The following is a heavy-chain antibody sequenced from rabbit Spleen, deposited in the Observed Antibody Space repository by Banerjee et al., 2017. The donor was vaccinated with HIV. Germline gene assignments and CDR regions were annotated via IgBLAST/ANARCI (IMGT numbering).Heavy chain of an antibody. Sequence: QSLEESGGDLVKPGASLTLTCTASGFSFSSSYYMCWVRQAPGKGLEWIACIDGGSSGSTYYASWAKGRFTISKTSSTTVTLQLNSLTAADTATYFCVRDRANVGGDYGPYYFDLWGQGTLVTVS. V-gene: IGHV1S40*01. J-gene: IGHJ4*01. CDR2: IDGGSSGST. CDR3: VRDRANVGGDYGPYYFDL. CDR1: GFSFSSSYY. D-gene: IGHD2-1*01.